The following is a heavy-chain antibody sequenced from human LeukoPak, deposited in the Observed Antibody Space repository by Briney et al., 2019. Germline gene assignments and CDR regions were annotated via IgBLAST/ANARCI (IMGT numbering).Heavy chain of an antibody. CDR2: INPNSGDT. J-gene: IGHJ4*02. Sequence: GASVKVSCKASGYTFTGYYMHWVRQAPGQGLEWMGWINPNSGDTNYAQKFQGRVTMTRDTSISTAYMELSRLRSDDTAVYYCARDVRAGVPVDWLLPFDYWGQGALVTVSS. CDR1: GYTFTGYY. D-gene: IGHD3-9*01. V-gene: IGHV1-2*02. CDR3: ARDVRAGVPVDWLLPFDY.